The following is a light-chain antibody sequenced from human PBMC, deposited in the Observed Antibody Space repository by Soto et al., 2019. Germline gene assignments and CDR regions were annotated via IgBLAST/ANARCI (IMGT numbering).Light chain of an antibody. CDR3: QQYYTTPWT. CDR1: QSVLYSSNNKNY. J-gene: IGKJ1*01. CDR2: WAS. V-gene: IGKV4-1*01. Sequence: DIVLTQSPDSLAVSLGERATINCKSSQSVLYSSNNKNYLAWYQQKPGQPPKLLIYWASTRESGFPDRFSGSGSGTDFTLTISSLQAEDVAVYYCQQYYTTPWTFGQGPKVEIK.